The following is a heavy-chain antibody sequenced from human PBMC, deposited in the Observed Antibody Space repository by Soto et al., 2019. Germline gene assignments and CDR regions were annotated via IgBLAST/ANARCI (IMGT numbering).Heavy chain of an antibody. CDR2: INPTGGST. CDR3: ARGRSIAAAGTNWFDP. V-gene: IGHV1-46*01. D-gene: IGHD6-13*01. CDR1: GYTFTSYY. Sequence: ASVKVSCKASGYTFTSYYMHWVRQAPGQGLEWMGIINPTGGSTKYAQKFQGRVTVTADTSTSTVYIELSSLKSEDTAIFYCARGRSIAAAGTNWFDPWGQGTLVTVSS. J-gene: IGHJ5*01.